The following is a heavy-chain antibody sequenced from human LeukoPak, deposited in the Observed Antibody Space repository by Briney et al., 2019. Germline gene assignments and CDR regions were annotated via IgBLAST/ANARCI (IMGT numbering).Heavy chain of an antibody. V-gene: IGHV4-31*03. CDR2: IYYSGST. J-gene: IGHJ4*02. D-gene: IGHD2-21*02. CDR1: GGSISSGGYY. Sequence: SETLSLTCTVSGGSISSGGYYWSWIRQHPGKGLEWIGCIYYSGSTCYNPSLKRRVIISEDTSKNQFSLRLSSMTAADTAVYYCAALLGDGSIDYWGQGTLVTVSS. CDR3: AALLGDGSIDY.